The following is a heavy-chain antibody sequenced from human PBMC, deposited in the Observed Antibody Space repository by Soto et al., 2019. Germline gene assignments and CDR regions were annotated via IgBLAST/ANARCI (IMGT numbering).Heavy chain of an antibody. CDR2: ISAYNGNT. Sequence: QVQLVQSGAEVKKPGASVKVSCKASGYTFTSYGISWVRQAPGQGLEWMGWISAYNGNTNYAQKLQGRVTMTTDTSTSTAYMELRSLRSDDTAVYYFARDRWGMVRGAMAVFDYWGQGTLVTVSS. J-gene: IGHJ4*02. CDR3: ARDRWGMVRGAMAVFDY. V-gene: IGHV1-18*01. D-gene: IGHD3-10*01. CDR1: GYTFTSYG.